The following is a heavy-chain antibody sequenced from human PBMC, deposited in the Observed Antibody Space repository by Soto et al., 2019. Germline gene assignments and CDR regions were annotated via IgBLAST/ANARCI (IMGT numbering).Heavy chain of an antibody. Sequence: GGSLRLSCAASGFTFSSYAMHWVRQAPGKGLEWVAVISYDGSNKYYADSVKGRFTISRDNSKNTLYLQMNSLRAEDTAVYCCARRGIMTTDYYYGMDVWGQGTTVTVSS. V-gene: IGHV3-30-3*01. D-gene: IGHD4-4*01. CDR1: GFTFSSYA. CDR3: ARRGIMTTDYYYGMDV. J-gene: IGHJ6*02. CDR2: ISYDGSNK.